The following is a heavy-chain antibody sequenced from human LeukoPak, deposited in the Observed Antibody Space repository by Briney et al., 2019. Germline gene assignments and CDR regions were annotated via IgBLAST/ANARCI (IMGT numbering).Heavy chain of an antibody. CDR2: ISAYNGNT. V-gene: IGHV1-18*01. D-gene: IGHD1/OR15-1a*01. CDR3: ARTAPGTSLGGYYYYMDV. J-gene: IGHJ6*03. Sequence: GASVKVSCKASGYTFTSYGISWVRQAPGQGLEWMGWISAYNGNTNYAQKLQGRVTLTTDTSTSTAHMELRGLRSDDTAVYYCARTAPGTSLGGYYYYMDVWGKGTTVTVSS. CDR1: GYTFTSYG.